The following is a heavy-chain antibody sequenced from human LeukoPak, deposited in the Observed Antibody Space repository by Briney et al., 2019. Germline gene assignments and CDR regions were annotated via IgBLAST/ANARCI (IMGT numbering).Heavy chain of an antibody. Sequence: GGSLRLSCAASGFIFSDYGIHWVRQAPGKGLEWVALISYDGTKRYYGDSEKGRFTISRDNPKNTLYLQMNSLRPEDTAVYYCARGVGSNWGHIDYWGQGTPVTVSS. V-gene: IGHV3-30*03. D-gene: IGHD7-27*01. CDR2: ISYDGTKR. CDR3: ARGVGSNWGHIDY. CDR1: GFIFSDYG. J-gene: IGHJ4*02.